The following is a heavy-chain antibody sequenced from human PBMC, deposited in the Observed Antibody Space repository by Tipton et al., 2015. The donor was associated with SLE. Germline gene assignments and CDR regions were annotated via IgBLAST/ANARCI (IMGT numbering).Heavy chain of an antibody. CDR3: AIIDPWVEYCSTERCSLLDF. D-gene: IGHD2-2*01. CDR1: GYTLSVYY. CDR2: IIPQSGAT. V-gene: IGHV1-2*06. Sequence: QVQLVQSGAEVKKSGASVKVSCKAYGYTLSVYYIHWLRQAPGQGLEWMGRIIPQSGATNYAQRFQGRVTMTWDTSINTANMDLSSLRSDDTAMYFCAIIDPWVEYCSTERCSLLDFWGHGSLLTVSS. J-gene: IGHJ5*01.